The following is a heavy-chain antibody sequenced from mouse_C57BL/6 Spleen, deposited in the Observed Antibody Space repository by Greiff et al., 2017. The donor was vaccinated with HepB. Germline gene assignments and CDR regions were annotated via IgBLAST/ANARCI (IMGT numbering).Heavy chain of an antibody. CDR2: IYPGDGDT. J-gene: IGHJ4*01. V-gene: IGHV1-80*01. Sequence: VQLVESGAELVKPGASVKISCKASGYAFSSYWMNWVKQRPGKGLEWIGQIYPGDGDTNYNGKFKGKATLTADKSSSTAYMQLSSLTSEDSAVYFCARSGVSYAMDYWGQGTSVTVSS. D-gene: IGHD2-1*01. CDR1: GYAFSSYW. CDR3: ARSGVSYAMDY.